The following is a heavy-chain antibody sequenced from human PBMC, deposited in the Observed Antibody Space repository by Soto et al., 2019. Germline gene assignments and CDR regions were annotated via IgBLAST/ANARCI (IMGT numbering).Heavy chain of an antibody. J-gene: IGHJ4*02. CDR3: AIAGQWSLDY. CDR1: GGSISSGDYY. D-gene: IGHD2-15*01. CDR2: IYYSGST. V-gene: IGHV4-30-4*01. Sequence: QVQLQESGPGLVKPSQTLSLTCTVSGGSISSGDYYWSWIRQPPGKGLEWIGYIYYSGSTYYNPSLKXXVXIXXDTSKNQFSLKLSSVTVADTAVYYCAIAGQWSLDYWGQGTLVTVSS.